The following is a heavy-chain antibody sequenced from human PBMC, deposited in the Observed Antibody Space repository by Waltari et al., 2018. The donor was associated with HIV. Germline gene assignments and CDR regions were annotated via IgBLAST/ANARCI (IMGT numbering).Heavy chain of an antibody. Sequence: QVQLVESGGGVVQPGRSLRLSCAASGFTFSIYGIHWARQAPGKGLGWLAVKSHDGTNKCYADAVKGRFTISRDHSKNTVHLQMNSLRADDTAVYSCAKEMGWLQCGGNYCDYWGQGTLVTVSS. CDR3: AKEMGWLQCGGNYCDY. D-gene: IGHD5-12*01. J-gene: IGHJ4*02. CDR1: GFTFSIYG. V-gene: IGHV3-30*18. CDR2: KSHDGTNK.